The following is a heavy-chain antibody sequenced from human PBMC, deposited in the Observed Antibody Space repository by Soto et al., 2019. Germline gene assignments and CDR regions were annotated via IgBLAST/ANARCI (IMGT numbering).Heavy chain of an antibody. V-gene: IGHV1-2*02. CDR3: ARDIVVEPAAPYFHY. Sequence: ASVKVSCKASGYTFTGYYMHWVRQAPGQGLEWMGWINPNRGGTNYALKFQGRVTMTRDTSITTAYMELSRLRSDDTAVYYCARDIVVEPAAPYFHYWGQGTLVTVSS. J-gene: IGHJ4*02. CDR2: INPNRGGT. D-gene: IGHD2-2*01. CDR1: GYTFTGYY.